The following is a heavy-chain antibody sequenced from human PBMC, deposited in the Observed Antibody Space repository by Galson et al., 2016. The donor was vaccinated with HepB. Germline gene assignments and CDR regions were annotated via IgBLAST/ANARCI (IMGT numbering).Heavy chain of an antibody. D-gene: IGHD4-17*01. CDR2: ISTDGGRR. Sequence: SLRLSCAASGFTFRSYAMHWARQAPGKRPEYVSAISTDGGRRYYADSVKGRVTISRDNYKNTLYLQMSSLRVEDTAVYYCVKGGGDYDYYYYGMDAWGQGTTVTVSS. J-gene: IGHJ6*02. CDR3: VKGGGDYDYYYYGMDA. CDR1: GFTFRSYA. V-gene: IGHV3-64D*06.